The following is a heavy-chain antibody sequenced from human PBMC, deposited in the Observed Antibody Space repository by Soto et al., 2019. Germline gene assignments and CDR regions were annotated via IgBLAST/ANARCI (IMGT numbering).Heavy chain of an antibody. J-gene: IGHJ4*02. CDR3: ARGEPYGDFAY. CDR1: GGSISSGGYY. D-gene: IGHD2-8*01. Sequence: QVQLQESGPRLVKPSQTLSLTCNVTGGSISSGGYYWSWIRQHPVKGMEWIGYIFYNGNTYYNPSLESRTTISRDTSEKQFSLKVTSVTAADTAVYYCARGEPYGDFAYWGQGTLVTVSS. CDR2: IFYNGNT. V-gene: IGHV4-31*03.